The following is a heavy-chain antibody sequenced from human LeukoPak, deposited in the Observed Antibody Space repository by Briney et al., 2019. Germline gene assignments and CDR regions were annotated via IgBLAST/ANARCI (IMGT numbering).Heavy chain of an antibody. CDR3: ARAPMTTVPYFDH. CDR1: GGSFIGYY. D-gene: IGHD4-17*01. CDR2: SYYSGST. V-gene: IGHV4-59*01. Sequence: PSETLSLTCTVSGGSFIGYYRSWIRQSPGKGLEWIGDSYYSGSTNYNPSLKSRVTISMDRSKNQFSLRLASVTPADTAVYFCARAPMTTVPYFDHWGQGALVTVSS. J-gene: IGHJ4*02.